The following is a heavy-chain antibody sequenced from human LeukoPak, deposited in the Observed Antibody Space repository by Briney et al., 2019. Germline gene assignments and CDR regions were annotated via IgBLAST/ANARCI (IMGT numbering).Heavy chain of an antibody. V-gene: IGHV3-53*01. Sequence: GGSLRLSCAASGFTASSNYMSWVRQAPGKGLEWVSVIYSGGSTYYADSVKGRFTISRDNSKNTLYLQMNSLRAEDTAVYYCARMGVGYSFYFDYWGQGTLVTVSS. CDR1: GFTASSNY. CDR2: IYSGGST. D-gene: IGHD5-18*01. J-gene: IGHJ4*02. CDR3: ARMGVGYSFYFDY.